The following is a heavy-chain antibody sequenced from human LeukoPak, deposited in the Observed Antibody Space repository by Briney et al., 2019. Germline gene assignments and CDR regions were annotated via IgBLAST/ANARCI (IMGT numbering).Heavy chain of an antibody. CDR3: ARVRSGSHWRGKYYYYHYMDV. V-gene: IGHV3-9*01. Sequence: PGRSLRLSCAASGFTFDDYAMHWVRQAPGKGLEWVSGISWNSGSIGYVDSVKGRFTISRDNAKNSLYLQMNSLRAEDTAVYYCARVRSGSHWRGKYYYYHYMDVWGKGTTVTVSS. J-gene: IGHJ6*03. CDR1: GFTFDDYA. D-gene: IGHD1-26*01. CDR2: ISWNSGSI.